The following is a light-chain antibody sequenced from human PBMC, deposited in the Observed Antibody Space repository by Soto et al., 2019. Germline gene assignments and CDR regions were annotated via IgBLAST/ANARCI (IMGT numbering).Light chain of an antibody. Sequence: EIVLTQSPDTLSLSPGERVSLSCRASRPVVSQYIAWYQQKPGRAPRLLIHDAVTRATGIPDRFSGSGSGTDFTLIISRLEPEDFAVYYCQQYGGSPRTFGQGTKVDIK. CDR1: RPVVSQY. J-gene: IGKJ1*01. V-gene: IGKV3-20*01. CDR2: DAV. CDR3: QQYGGSPRT.